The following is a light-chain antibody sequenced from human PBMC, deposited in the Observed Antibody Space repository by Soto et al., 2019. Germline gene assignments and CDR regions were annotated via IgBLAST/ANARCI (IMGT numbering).Light chain of an antibody. CDR3: QQFHNYPMSM. Sequence: DIQLTQSPSFLSASIGDRVTITCRASQGMSGHLAWYQQKPGKAPELLIYAADTLQSGVPSRFSGSRSGTEFTPAISSLQPEDVATYYCQQFHNYPMSMFGPGTTVDIK. CDR1: QGMSGH. CDR2: AAD. J-gene: IGKJ3*01. V-gene: IGKV1-9*01.